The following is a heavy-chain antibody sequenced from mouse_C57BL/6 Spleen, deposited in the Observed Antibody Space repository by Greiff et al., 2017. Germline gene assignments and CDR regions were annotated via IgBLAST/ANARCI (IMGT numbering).Heavy chain of an antibody. CDR1: GYTFTDYY. CDR3: ARSYYGSSWYFDV. CDR2: IYPGSGNT. Sequence: QVQLQQSGAELVRPGASVKLSCKASGYTFTDYYINWVKQRPGQGLEWIARIYPGSGNTYYNEKFKGKATLTAEKSSSTAYMQLSSLNSEDSAVYFCARSYYGSSWYFDVWGTGTTVTVSS. V-gene: IGHV1-76*01. J-gene: IGHJ1*03. D-gene: IGHD1-1*01.